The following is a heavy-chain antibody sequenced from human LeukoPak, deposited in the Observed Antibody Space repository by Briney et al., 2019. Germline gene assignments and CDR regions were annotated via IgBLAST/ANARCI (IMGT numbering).Heavy chain of an antibody. V-gene: IGHV4-39*07. CDR3: ARAPYCSGGSCYSGGLY. D-gene: IGHD2-15*01. Sequence: PSETLFLTCTVSGGSISSSIYYWGWIRQPPGKGLEWIGNIYYSGSAYYNPSLKSRVTISVDTSKNQFSLKLSSVTAADTAVYYCARAPYCSGGSCYSGGLYWGQGTLVTVSS. CDR2: IYYSGSA. J-gene: IGHJ4*02. CDR1: GGSISSSIYY.